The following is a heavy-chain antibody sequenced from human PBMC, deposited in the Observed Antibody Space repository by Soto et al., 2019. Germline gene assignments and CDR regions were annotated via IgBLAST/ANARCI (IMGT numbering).Heavy chain of an antibody. CDR3: AREKPYSSSWYHDY. CDR2: INHSGST. Sequence: LSLTCAVYGGSFSGYYWSWIRQPPGKGLEWIGEINHSGSTNYNPSLKSRVTISVDTSKNQFSLKLSSVTAADSAVYYCAREKPYSSSWYHDYWGQGTLVTVSS. J-gene: IGHJ4*02. CDR1: GGSFSGYY. V-gene: IGHV4-34*01. D-gene: IGHD6-13*01.